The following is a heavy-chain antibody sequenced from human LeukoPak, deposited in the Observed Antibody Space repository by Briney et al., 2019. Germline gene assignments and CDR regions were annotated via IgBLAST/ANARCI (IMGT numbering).Heavy chain of an antibody. CDR3: ASLTYYYDSSGPPSGY. CDR1: GFTFSSYS. D-gene: IGHD3-22*01. J-gene: IGHJ4*02. Sequence: GGSLRLSCAASGFTFSSYSMNWVRQAPGKGLEWVSSISSSSSYIYYADSVKGRFTISRDNAKNSLYLQMNSLRAVDTAVYYCASLTYYYDSSGPPSGYWGQGTLVTVSS. V-gene: IGHV3-21*01. CDR2: ISSSSSYI.